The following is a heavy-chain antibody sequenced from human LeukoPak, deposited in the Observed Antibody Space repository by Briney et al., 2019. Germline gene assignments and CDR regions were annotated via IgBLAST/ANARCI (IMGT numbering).Heavy chain of an antibody. D-gene: IGHD5-12*01. V-gene: IGHV3-23*01. Sequence: GGSLRLSCAASGFAFSTYGMSWVRQAPGKALEWVSIITAGGGNSYYADSVKGRFTISRDNSKNTLYLQMNSLGTEDTAVYYCAARGGSRSFDYWGRGTLVTVSS. J-gene: IGHJ4*02. CDR1: GFAFSTYG. CDR2: ITAGGGNS. CDR3: AARGGSRSFDY.